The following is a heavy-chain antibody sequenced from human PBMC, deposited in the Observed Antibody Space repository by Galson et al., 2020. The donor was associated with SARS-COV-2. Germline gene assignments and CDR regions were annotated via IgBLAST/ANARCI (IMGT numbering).Heavy chain of an antibody. Sequence: GESLKISCVASGFTFSSYSMNWVRQAPGKGLEWVSSISSVSSYIYYADSVKGRFTISRDNAKNSLYLQMNSLRAEDTAVNYCARGRGGYCTNGVCYMDYWGQGTLVTVSS. CDR1: GFTFSSYS. V-gene: IGHV3-21*01. CDR3: ARGRGGYCTNGVCYMDY. CDR2: ISSVSSYI. J-gene: IGHJ4*02. D-gene: IGHD2-8*01.